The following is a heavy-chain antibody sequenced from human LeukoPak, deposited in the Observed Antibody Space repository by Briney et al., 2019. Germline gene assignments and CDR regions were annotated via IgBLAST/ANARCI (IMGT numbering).Heavy chain of an antibody. Sequence: SETLSLTCTVSGGSISSSSYYWGWIRQPPGKGLEWIGSIYYSGSTYYNPSLKSRVTISVDTSKNQFSLKLSSVTAADTAVYYCAGLAARLTPDFDYWGQGTLVTVSS. CDR2: IYYSGST. J-gene: IGHJ4*02. CDR3: AGLAARLTPDFDY. CDR1: GGSISSSSYY. V-gene: IGHV4-39*01. D-gene: IGHD6-6*01.